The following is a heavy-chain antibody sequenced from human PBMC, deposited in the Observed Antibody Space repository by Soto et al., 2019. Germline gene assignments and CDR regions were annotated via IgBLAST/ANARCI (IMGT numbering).Heavy chain of an antibody. CDR2: IYYSGST. Sequence: PSETLSLTCTVSGGSISSYYWSWIRQPPGKGLEWIGYIYYSGSTNYNPSLKSRVTISVDTSKNQFSLKLSSVTAADTAVYYCARVSTDIVVVPVPYGMDVWGQGTTVTVSS. V-gene: IGHV4-59*01. J-gene: IGHJ6*02. CDR3: ARVSTDIVVVPVPYGMDV. D-gene: IGHD2-2*01. CDR1: GGSISSYY.